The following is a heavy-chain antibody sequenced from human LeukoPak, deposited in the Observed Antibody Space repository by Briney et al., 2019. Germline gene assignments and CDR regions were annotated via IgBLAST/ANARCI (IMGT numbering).Heavy chain of an antibody. J-gene: IGHJ4*02. CDR1: GFTFSNYA. CDR2: ISGSVDST. CDR3: AKRANYGDFDY. Sequence: GGSLRLSCAASGFTFSNYAMNWVRQAPGKGLEWVSVISGSVDSTYYADSVKGRFTISRDNSKNTLYLQMNSLRAEDTAAYYCAKRANYGDFDYWGQGTLVTVSS. V-gene: IGHV3-23*01. D-gene: IGHD4-17*01.